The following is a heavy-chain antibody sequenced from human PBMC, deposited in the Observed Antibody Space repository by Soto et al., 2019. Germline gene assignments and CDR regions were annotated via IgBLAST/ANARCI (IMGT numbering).Heavy chain of an antibody. CDR1: GGTFSSYA. CDR2: IIPIFGTA. Sequence: QVQLVQSGAEVKKPGSSVKVSCKASGGTFSSYAISWVRQAPGQGLEWMGGIIPIFGTANYAQKFQGRVTSTADESTSTAYMELSSLRSEDTAVYYCARGQRITIFGVVIPNWFDPWGQGTLVTVSS. V-gene: IGHV1-69*01. CDR3: ARGQRITIFGVVIPNWFDP. J-gene: IGHJ5*02. D-gene: IGHD3-3*01.